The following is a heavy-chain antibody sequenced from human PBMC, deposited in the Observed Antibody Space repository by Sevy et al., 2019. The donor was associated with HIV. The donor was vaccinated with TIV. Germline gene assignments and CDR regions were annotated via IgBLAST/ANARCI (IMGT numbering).Heavy chain of an antibody. CDR2: ISGSGGST. V-gene: IGHV3-23*01. D-gene: IGHD3-22*01. CDR1: GFTFSSYA. Sequence: GESLKISCAASGFTFSSYAMSWVRQAPGKGLEWVSAISGSGGSTYYADSVKGRFTISRDNSKNTLYLQMNSLGAEDTAVYYCAKDPDYYDSSGYPGIEDYWGQGTLVTVSS. CDR3: AKDPDYYDSSGYPGIEDY. J-gene: IGHJ4*02.